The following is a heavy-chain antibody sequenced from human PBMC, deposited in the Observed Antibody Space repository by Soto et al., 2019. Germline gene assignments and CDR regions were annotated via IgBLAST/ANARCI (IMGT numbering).Heavy chain of an antibody. D-gene: IGHD1-26*01. CDR1: GFTLTSSA. V-gene: IGHV1-58*01. Sequence: SVPVSCQASGFTLTSSAVQWVRQARGQRLEWIGWIVVGSGNTNYAQKFQERVTITRDMSTSTAYMELSSLRSEDTAVYYCAAGWSGSYVFPYAFHIWGQGXLVTV. J-gene: IGHJ3*02. CDR3: AAGWSGSYVFPYAFHI. CDR2: IVVGSGNT.